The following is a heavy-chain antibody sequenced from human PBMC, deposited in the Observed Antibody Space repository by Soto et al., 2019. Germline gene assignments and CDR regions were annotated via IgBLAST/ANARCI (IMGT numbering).Heavy chain of an antibody. CDR1: EFTVSSNH. D-gene: IGHD1-1*01. J-gene: IGHJ4*02. CDR3: EGSAGIPFDY. CDR2: IYSGGST. V-gene: IGHV3-66*01. Sequence: GGYVRLSCAASEFTVSSNHMSWVRQAPGKGLEWVSVIYSGGSTYYADSVKGRFTISRDNSKNTLYLQMNSLRAEDTAVYYCEGSAGIPFDYWGRGTLVLVSS.